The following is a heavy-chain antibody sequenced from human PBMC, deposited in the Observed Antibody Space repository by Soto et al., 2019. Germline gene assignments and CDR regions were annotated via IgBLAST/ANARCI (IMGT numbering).Heavy chain of an antibody. Sequence: GGSLRLSCAATGFTLRTNGMSWFRRAPGKGLEWVSSILGSGGDTYYADSLKGRFTISRDNSKNTLYLQLNSLGAEDTALYYCAGHGGYSYLGQGTLVTVSS. CDR1: GFTLRTNG. J-gene: IGHJ4*02. CDR2: ILGSGGDT. CDR3: AGHGGYSY. V-gene: IGHV3-23*01. D-gene: IGHD2-15*01.